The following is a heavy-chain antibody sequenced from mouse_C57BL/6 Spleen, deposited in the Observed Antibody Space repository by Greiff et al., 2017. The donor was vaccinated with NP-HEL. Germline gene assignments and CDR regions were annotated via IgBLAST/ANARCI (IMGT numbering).Heavy chain of an antibody. V-gene: IGHV1-7*01. Sequence: QVQLKESGAELVKPGASVKLSCKASGYTFTSYWMHWVKQRPGQGLEWIGYINPSSGYTKYNQKFKDKATLTADKSSSTAYMQLSSLTYEDSAVYFFARGWDLLFDYWGQGTLVTVSA. CDR3: ARGWDLLFDY. D-gene: IGHD4-1*01. CDR2: INPSSGYT. CDR1: GYTFTSYW. J-gene: IGHJ3*01.